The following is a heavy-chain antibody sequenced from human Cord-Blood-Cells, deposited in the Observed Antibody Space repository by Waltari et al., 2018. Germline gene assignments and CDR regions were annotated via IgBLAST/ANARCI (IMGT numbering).Heavy chain of an antibody. Sequence: QMQLVQSGPEVKKPGTSVKVSRTASAFTFTSSAMPWVRHARGQRLEWIGWIVVGSGNTNYAQKFQERVTITRDMSTSTAYMELSSLRSEDTAVYYCAADTENYYGSGSYYAFDIWGQGTMVTVSS. CDR1: AFTFTSSA. V-gene: IGHV1-58*02. D-gene: IGHD3-10*01. CDR3: AADTENYYGSGSYYAFDI. J-gene: IGHJ3*02. CDR2: IVVGSGNT.